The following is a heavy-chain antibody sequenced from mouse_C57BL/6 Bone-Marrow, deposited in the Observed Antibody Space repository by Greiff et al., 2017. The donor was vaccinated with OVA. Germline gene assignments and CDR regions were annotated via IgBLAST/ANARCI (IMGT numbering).Heavy chain of an antibody. CDR1: GFTFSDFY. J-gene: IGHJ3*01. CDR2: SRNKANDYTT. CDR3: ARDAYYVSSGFAY. D-gene: IGHD1-1*01. Sequence: EVKLVESGGGLVQSGRSLRLSCATSGFTFSDFYMEWVRQAPGKGLEWIVASRNKANDYTTEYSASVKGRFIISRDTSQSILYLQMNALRAEDTSIYYCARDAYYVSSGFAYWGQGTLVTVSA. V-gene: IGHV7-1*01.